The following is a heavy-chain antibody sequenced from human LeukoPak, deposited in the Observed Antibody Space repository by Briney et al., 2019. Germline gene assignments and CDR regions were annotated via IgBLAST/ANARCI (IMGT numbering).Heavy chain of an antibody. Sequence: PGGSLRLSCAASGFTFSSYSMNWVRQAPGKGLEWISFISPTSRNIYYADSVKGRFTISRGNAKNSLYLQMNGLRDEDTAMYYCARDSVGSTTYYAYWYFDLWGRGTQVTVSS. CDR2: ISPTSRNI. V-gene: IGHV3-48*02. J-gene: IGHJ2*01. CDR1: GFTFSSYS. D-gene: IGHD2/OR15-2a*01. CDR3: ARDSVGSTTYYAYWYFDL.